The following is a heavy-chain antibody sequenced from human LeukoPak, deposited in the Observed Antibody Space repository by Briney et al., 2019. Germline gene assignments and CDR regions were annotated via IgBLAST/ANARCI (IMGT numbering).Heavy chain of an antibody. D-gene: IGHD1-26*01. V-gene: IGHV1-2*02. CDR3: ARDRSSGSYNDY. CDR2: INPNSGGT. Sequence: GASVKVSCKASGYTFTGYYMHWVRQVPGQGLEWMGWINPNSGGTNYAQKFQGRVTMTRDTSISTAYMELSRLRSDDTAVYYCARDRSSGSYNDYWGQGTLVTVSS. J-gene: IGHJ4*02. CDR1: GYTFTGYY.